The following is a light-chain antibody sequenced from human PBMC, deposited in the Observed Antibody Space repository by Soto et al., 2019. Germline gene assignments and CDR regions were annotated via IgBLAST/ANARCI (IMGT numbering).Light chain of an antibody. CDR1: SSDDGGYKF. Sequence: QSALTQPASVSGSPGQSITISCTGTSSDDGGYKFVSWYQQHPGKVPQLLIYEVTNRPSGVSNRFSGSKSGNTASLTISGLQAEDEADYYCSSYAGSSPLYVFGTGTKVTVL. CDR2: EVT. CDR3: SSYAGSSPLYV. J-gene: IGLJ1*01. V-gene: IGLV2-14*01.